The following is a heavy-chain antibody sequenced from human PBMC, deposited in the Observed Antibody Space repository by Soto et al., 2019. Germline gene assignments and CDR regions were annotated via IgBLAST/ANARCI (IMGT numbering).Heavy chain of an antibody. CDR2: ISGGGTGT. V-gene: IGHV3-23*01. CDR3: ATGHYYDNVGTPVANKDFDS. D-gene: IGHD3-22*01. J-gene: IGHJ4*02. Sequence: GGSLRLSGAVSGFSFNNYAMNWVRLAPGKGLEWVSSISGGGTGTYSADAVRGRFTISSDKSRNTVYLQMSSLRAEDTAVSYSATGHYYDNVGTPVANKDFDSWGQGSLIT. CDR1: GFSFNNYA.